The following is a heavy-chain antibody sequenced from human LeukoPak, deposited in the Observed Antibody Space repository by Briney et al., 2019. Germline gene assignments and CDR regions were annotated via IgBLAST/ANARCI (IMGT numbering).Heavy chain of an antibody. CDR2: INHSGST. J-gene: IGHJ3*02. Sequence: SETLSLTCAAYGGSFSGYYWSWIRQPPGKGLEWIGEINHSGSTNYNPSLKSRVTISVDTSKNQFSLKLSSVTAADTAVYYCARVLSTVVTDAFDIWGQGTMVTVSS. D-gene: IGHD4-23*01. V-gene: IGHV4-34*01. CDR3: ARVLSTVVTDAFDI. CDR1: GGSFSGYY.